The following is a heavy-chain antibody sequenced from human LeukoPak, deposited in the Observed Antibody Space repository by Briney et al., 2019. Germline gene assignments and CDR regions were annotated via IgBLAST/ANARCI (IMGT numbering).Heavy chain of an antibody. CDR3: ARDRRGTMVRGVPFLRFDP. V-gene: IGHV4-39*07. CDR1: GGSISSSSYY. J-gene: IGHJ5*02. D-gene: IGHD3-10*01. Sequence: SETLSLTCTVSGGSISSSSYYWGWIRQPPGKGLEWIGSIYYSGSTYYNPSLKSRVTISVDTSKNQFSLKLSSVTAADTAVYYCARDRRGTMVRGVPFLRFDPWGQGTLVTVSS. CDR2: IYYSGST.